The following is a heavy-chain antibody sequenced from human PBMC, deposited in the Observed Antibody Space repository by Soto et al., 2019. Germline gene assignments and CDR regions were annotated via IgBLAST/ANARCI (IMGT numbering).Heavy chain of an antibody. J-gene: IGHJ6*02. D-gene: IGHD4-4*01. Sequence: QVQLQESGPGLVKPSQTLSLTCTVSGGSISSGDYYWSWIRQPPGKGLEWIGYIYYSGSTYYNPSLKSRVTISVDTSKNQFSLKLGSVTAADTAVYYCARDGGTTDYYYGMDVWGQGTTVTVSS. CDR2: IYYSGST. CDR1: GGSISSGDYY. CDR3: ARDGGTTDYYYGMDV. V-gene: IGHV4-30-4*01.